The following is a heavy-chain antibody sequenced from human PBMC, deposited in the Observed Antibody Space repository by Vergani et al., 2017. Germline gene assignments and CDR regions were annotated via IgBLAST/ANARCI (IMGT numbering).Heavy chain of an antibody. D-gene: IGHD3-22*01. CDR2: ISGSGGST. CDR1: GFTFSSYA. CDR3: AKVPYDSSGYYGTLYY. Sequence: EVQLVESGGGLVQPGGSLKLSCAASGFTFSSYAMSWVRQAPGKGLEWVSAISGSGGSTYYADSVKGRFTISRDNSKNTLYLQMNSLRAEDTAVYYCAKVPYDSSGYYGTLYYWGQGTLVTVSS. V-gene: IGHV3-23*04. J-gene: IGHJ4*02.